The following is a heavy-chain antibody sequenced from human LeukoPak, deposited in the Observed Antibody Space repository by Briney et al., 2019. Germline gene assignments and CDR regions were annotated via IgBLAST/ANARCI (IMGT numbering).Heavy chain of an antibody. D-gene: IGHD3-22*01. Sequence: ASVKVSCKASGYTFTSYGISWVRQAPGQGLEWMGWISAYNGNTNYAQKLQGRVTMTTDTSTSTAYVELRSLRSGDTAVYYCARDSYYDSSGYLMNLEYFQHWGQGTLVTVSS. CDR1: GYTFTSYG. J-gene: IGHJ1*01. CDR3: ARDSYYDSSGYLMNLEYFQH. V-gene: IGHV1-18*01. CDR2: ISAYNGNT.